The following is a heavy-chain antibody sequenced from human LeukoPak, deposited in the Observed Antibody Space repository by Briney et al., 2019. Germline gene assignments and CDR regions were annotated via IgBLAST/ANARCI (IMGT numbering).Heavy chain of an antibody. V-gene: IGHV3-11*01. CDR3: ASRAAAGIWPAAVLPYYGMDV. J-gene: IGHJ6*02. D-gene: IGHD6-13*01. CDR1: GFTFSDYY. Sequence: GGSLRLSCAASGFTFSDYYMSWIRQAPGKGLEWVSYISSSSSTIYYADSVKGRFTISRDNAKNSLYLQMNSLRAEDTAVYYCASRAAAGIWPAAVLPYYGMDVWGQGTTVTVSS. CDR2: ISSSSSTI.